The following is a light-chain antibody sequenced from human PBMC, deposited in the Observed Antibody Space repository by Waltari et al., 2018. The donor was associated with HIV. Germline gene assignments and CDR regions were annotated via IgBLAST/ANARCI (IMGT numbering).Light chain of an antibody. Sequence: QSALTQPASVSGSPGQSVTISCSGPSSDVGDFNYVSWYQQYPGKAPKLMIYEVSNRPSGVSNRFSGSKSGNTASLTISGLQAEDEADYYCSSYTTSTTWVFGAGTKVTIL. J-gene: IGLJ3*02. CDR1: SSDVGDFNY. CDR2: EVS. CDR3: SSYTTSTTWV. V-gene: IGLV2-14*03.